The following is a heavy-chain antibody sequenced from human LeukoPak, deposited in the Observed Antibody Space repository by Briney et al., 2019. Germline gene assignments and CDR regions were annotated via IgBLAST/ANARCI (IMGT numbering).Heavy chain of an antibody. CDR3: EKAGGRTGYCFDC. CDR1: GFTFSNYA. CDR2: ISGRGST. D-gene: IGHD3-9*01. Sequence: PGGSLRLSCVASGFTFSNYAMSWVRQAPGKGLEWVSTISGRGSTNYADSVKGRFTISRDNSKNTLYAQVTSLSAEDTVVYYGEKAGGRTGYCFDCWGQGTLVTVSS. V-gene: IGHV3-23*01. J-gene: IGHJ4*02.